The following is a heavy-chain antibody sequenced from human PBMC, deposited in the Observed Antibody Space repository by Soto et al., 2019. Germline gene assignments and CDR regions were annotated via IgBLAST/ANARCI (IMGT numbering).Heavy chain of an antibody. Sequence: GGSLRLSCAASGFTFSSYWMSCFRQSPCKWREWVANIKQDGSEKYYVDSVKGRFTISRDNAKNSLYLQMNSLRAEDTAVYYCARSPGGDCSSTSCATVGFYYYYGMDVWGQGTTVTVSS. D-gene: IGHD2-2*01. CDR2: IKQDGSEK. V-gene: IGHV3-7*03. CDR1: GFTFSSYW. CDR3: ARSPGGDCSSTSCATVGFYYYYGMDV. J-gene: IGHJ6*02.